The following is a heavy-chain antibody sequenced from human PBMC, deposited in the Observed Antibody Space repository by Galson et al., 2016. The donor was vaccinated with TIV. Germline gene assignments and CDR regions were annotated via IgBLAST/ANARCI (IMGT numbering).Heavy chain of an antibody. Sequence: SVKVSCKASGGTFSSYAISWVRQAPRQGLEWMGRIVPILGVTNYAQNFQGRVTITADISTNTAYMELSSLRSEDTAVYYCARVPRRAPDYWGQGILVIVSS. CDR3: ARVPRRAPDY. V-gene: IGHV1-69*04. CDR2: IVPILGVT. CDR1: GGTFSSYA. J-gene: IGHJ4*02.